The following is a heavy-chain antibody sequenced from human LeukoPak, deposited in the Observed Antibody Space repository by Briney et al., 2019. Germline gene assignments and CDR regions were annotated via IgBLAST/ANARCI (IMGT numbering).Heavy chain of an antibody. J-gene: IGHJ3*02. Sequence: SETLPLTCTVSGGSISSSSYYWGWIRQPPGKGLEWIGSTYYSGSTYYNPSLKSRVTISVDTSKNQFSLKLSSVTAADTAVYYCAVERYCSGGSCYGDAFDIWGQGTMVTVSS. V-gene: IGHV4-39*01. CDR2: TYYSGST. CDR1: GGSISSSSYY. CDR3: AVERYCSGGSCYGDAFDI. D-gene: IGHD2-15*01.